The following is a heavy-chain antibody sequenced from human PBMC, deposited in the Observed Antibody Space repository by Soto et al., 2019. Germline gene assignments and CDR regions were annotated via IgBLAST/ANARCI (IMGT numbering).Heavy chain of an antibody. V-gene: IGHV1-8*01. D-gene: IGHD3-3*01. CDR3: ARGVLRFLEWLLMDNYYYYGMDV. Sequence: ASVKVSCKASGYTFTSYDINWVRQATGQGLEWMGWMNPNSGNTGYAQKFQGRVTMTRNTSISTAYMELSSVTAADTAVYYCARGVLRFLEWLLMDNYYYYGMDVWGQGTTVTVSS. CDR2: MNPNSGNT. CDR1: GYTFTSYD. J-gene: IGHJ6*02.